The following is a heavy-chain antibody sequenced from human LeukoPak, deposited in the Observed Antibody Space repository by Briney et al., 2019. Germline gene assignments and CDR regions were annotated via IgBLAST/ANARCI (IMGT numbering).Heavy chain of an antibody. CDR2: IYSGGST. D-gene: IGHD6-13*01. CDR1: GFTVSSNY. J-gene: IGHJ4*02. V-gene: IGHV3-53*01. CDR3: ARRRIAAAGYFDY. Sequence: GGSLRLSCAASGFTVSSNYMSWVRQAPGKGLEWASVIYSGGSTYYADSVKGRFTISRDNSKNTLYLQMNSLRAEDTAVYYCARRRIAAAGYFDYWGQGTLVTVSS.